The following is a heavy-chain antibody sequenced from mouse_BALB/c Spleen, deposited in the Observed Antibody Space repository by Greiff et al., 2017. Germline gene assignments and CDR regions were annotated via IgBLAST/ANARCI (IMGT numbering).Heavy chain of an antibody. Sequence: EVQLQESGGGLVQPGGSRKLSCATSGFTFSSFGMHWVRQAPEKGLEWVAYISSGSSTIYYADTVKGRFTISRDNPKNTLFLQMTSLRSEDTAMYYCARGDYRYLYAMDYWGQGTSVTVSS. CDR3: ARGDYRYLYAMDY. V-gene: IGHV5-17*02. CDR2: ISSGSSTI. D-gene: IGHD2-14*01. J-gene: IGHJ4*01. CDR1: GFTFSSFG.